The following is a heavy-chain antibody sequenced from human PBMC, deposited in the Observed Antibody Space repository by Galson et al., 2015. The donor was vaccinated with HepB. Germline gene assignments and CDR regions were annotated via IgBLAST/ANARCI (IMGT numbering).Heavy chain of an antibody. CDR3: AREVVVPAAMSERGEGVYNWNYCYFDY. D-gene: IGHD2-2*01. V-gene: IGHV3-30-3*01. J-gene: IGHJ4*02. CDR1: GFTFSSYA. CDR2: ISYDGSNK. Sequence: SLRLSCAASGFTFSSYAMHWVRQAPGKGLEWVAVISYDGSNKYYADSVKGRFTISRDNSKNTLYLQMNSLRAEDTAVYYCAREVVVPAAMSERGEGVYNWNYCYFDYWGQGTLVTVSS.